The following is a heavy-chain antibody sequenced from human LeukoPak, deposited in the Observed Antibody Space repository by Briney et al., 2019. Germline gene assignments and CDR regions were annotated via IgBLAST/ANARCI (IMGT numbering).Heavy chain of an antibody. V-gene: IGHV4-31*03. Sequence: PSQTLSLTCTVSGGSISSGGYYWSWIRQHPGKGLEWIGYIYYSGSTYYNPSLKSRVTISVDTSKNQFSLKLSSVTAADTAVYYRARNVYDRYSYGRDGIDYWGQGTLVTVSS. D-gene: IGHD5-18*01. CDR3: ARNVYDRYSYGRDGIDY. J-gene: IGHJ4*02. CDR2: IYYSGST. CDR1: GGSISSGGYY.